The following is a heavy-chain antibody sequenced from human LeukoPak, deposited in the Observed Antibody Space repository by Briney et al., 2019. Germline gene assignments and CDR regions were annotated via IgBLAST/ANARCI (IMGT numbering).Heavy chain of an antibody. Sequence: SETLSLTCTVSGGPISSSSYYWGWIRQPPGKGLEWIGSIYYSGSTYYNPSLKSRVTISVDTSKNHFSLKLSSATAADTAVYYCARVLRCVNCYGLNWFDPWGQGTLVSVSS. D-gene: IGHD2-21*01. J-gene: IGHJ5*02. CDR3: ARVLRCVNCYGLNWFDP. CDR2: IYYSGST. V-gene: IGHV4-39*07. CDR1: GGPISSSSYY.